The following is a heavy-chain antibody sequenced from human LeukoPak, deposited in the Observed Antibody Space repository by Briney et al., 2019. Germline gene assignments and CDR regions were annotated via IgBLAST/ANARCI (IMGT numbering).Heavy chain of an antibody. Sequence: GASVKVSCKVSGYTLTELSMHWVRQAPGKGLEWMGGFDPEDGETIYAQKFQGRVTMTEDTSTDTAYMELSSLRSEDTAVYYCATGLIGYCSGGSCPYFDYWGQGTLVTVPS. J-gene: IGHJ4*02. CDR2: FDPEDGET. CDR3: ATGLIGYCSGGSCPYFDY. V-gene: IGHV1-24*01. CDR1: GYTLTELS. D-gene: IGHD2-15*01.